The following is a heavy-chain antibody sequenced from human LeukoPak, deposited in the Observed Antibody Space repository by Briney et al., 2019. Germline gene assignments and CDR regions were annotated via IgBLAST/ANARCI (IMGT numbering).Heavy chain of an antibody. J-gene: IGHJ4*02. V-gene: IGHV4-59*08. Sequence: FETQPATGPVSGGSIKSYYRSWIRQPPGKGLDWIGNIYYSGSTNYNPSLLSQVTISLDTSKNQFSLMLSSVTAADTAVYYCARRGYYDSRSGGFDYWGQGNRCNGSS. D-gene: IGHD3-22*01. CDR2: IYYSGST. CDR1: GGSIKSYY. CDR3: ARRGYYDSRSGGFDY.